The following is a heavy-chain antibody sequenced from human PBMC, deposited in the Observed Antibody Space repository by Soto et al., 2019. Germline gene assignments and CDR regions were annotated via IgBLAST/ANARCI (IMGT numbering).Heavy chain of an antibody. Sequence: EVQLLGSGGELAQPGGSLRLSCAASGFTFRIYAMSWVRQAPGKGLEWVAINSGGGDTTYYADSVRGRFTDSKENSRDILLLQMNSLRVEDTAIYNCARNPPRDVVAVPFSFERWGQGRVVTGSS. CDR2: NSGGGDTT. CDR1: GFTFRIYA. V-gene: IGHV3-23*01. CDR3: ARNPPRDVVAVPFSFER. D-gene: IGHD2-15*01. J-gene: IGHJ4*02.